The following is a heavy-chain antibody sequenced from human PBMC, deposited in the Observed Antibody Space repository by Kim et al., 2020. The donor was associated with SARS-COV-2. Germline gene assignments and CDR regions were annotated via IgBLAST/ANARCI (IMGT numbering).Heavy chain of an antibody. CDR1: GFTFSSYE. CDR2: ISSSGSTI. D-gene: IGHD3-22*01. Sequence: GGSLRLSCAASGFTFSSYEMNWVRQAPGKGLEWVSYISSSGSTIYYADSVKGRFTISRDNAKNSLYLQMNSLRAEDTAVYYCASLIVGWFDPWGQGTLVTVSS. V-gene: IGHV3-48*03. CDR3: ASLIVGWFDP. J-gene: IGHJ5*02.